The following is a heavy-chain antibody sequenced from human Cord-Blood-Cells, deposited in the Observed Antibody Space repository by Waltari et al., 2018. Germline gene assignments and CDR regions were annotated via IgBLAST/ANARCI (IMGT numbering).Heavy chain of an antibody. CDR3: ARRRYCGGDCYSHYWYFDL. Sequence: EVQLVQSGAEVKKPGESLKISCKGSGYSFTSYWIGWVRQMPGKGWEWMGIIYPGDSDTRYSPSFQGQVTISADKSISTAYLQWSSLKASDTAMYYCARRRYCGGDCYSHYWYFDLWGRGTLVTVSS. J-gene: IGHJ2*01. V-gene: IGHV5-51*01. D-gene: IGHD2-21*02. CDR2: IYPGDSDT. CDR1: GYSFTSYW.